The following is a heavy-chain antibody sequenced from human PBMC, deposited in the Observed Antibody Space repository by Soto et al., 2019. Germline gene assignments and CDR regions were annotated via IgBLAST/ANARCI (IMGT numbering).Heavy chain of an antibody. D-gene: IGHD2-15*01. J-gene: IGHJ6*02. CDR2: ISGSGGST. Sequence: EVQLLESGGGLVQPGGSLRLSCAASGFTFSSYAMSWVRQAPGKGLEWVSAISGSGGSTYYADSVKGRFTISRDNSKNTLYLQMNSLRAEDTAVYYCAKERMIFIEAPHGMDVWGQGTTVTVSS. CDR1: GFTFSSYA. CDR3: AKERMIFIEAPHGMDV. V-gene: IGHV3-23*01.